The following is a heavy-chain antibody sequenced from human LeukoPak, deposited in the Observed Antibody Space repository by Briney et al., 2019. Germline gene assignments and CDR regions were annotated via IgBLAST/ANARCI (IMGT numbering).Heavy chain of an antibody. D-gene: IGHD2-15*01. V-gene: IGHV4-34*01. CDR1: GGSFSGYY. CDR2: INHSGST. CDR3: VRASVESGGAFDI. J-gene: IGHJ3*02. Sequence: PSETLSLTCAVYGGSFSGYYWSWIRQPPGKGLEWIGEINHSGSTNYNPSLKSRVITSADTSKNQFSLNLTSVTAADTAVYYCVRASVESGGAFDIWGQGTMVTVSS.